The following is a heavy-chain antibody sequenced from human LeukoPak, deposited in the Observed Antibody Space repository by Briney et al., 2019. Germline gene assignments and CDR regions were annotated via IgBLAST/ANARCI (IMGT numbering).Heavy chain of an antibody. V-gene: IGHV4-34*01. J-gene: IGHJ6*03. CDR1: GVSFSDYY. D-gene: IGHD5-18*01. CDR2: INHSGST. Sequence: PSETLSLTCAVYGVSFSDYYWSWIRQPPGKGLEWIGEINHSGSTNYNPSLKSRVTMSGDTSKNQFSLKPSSVTAADTAVYYCAGGWSYSYGNYMDVWGKGTTVTVSS. CDR3: AGGWSYSYGNYMDV.